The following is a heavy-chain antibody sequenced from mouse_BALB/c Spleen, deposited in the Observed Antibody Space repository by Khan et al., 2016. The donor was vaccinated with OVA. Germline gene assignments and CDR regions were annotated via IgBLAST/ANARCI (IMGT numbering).Heavy chain of an antibody. CDR3: ARGNYYGYAMDY. V-gene: IGHV3-2*02. CDR2: ISYSGST. CDR1: GYSITSNYA. Sequence: EVQLQESGPGLVKPSQSLSLTCTVTGYSITSNYAWNWIRQFPGNKLEWMGYISYSGSTPYNPSLKSRISITRDTSKNQFFLQLNSVTTEDTATYYCARGNYYGYAMDYGGQGTSVTVSS. J-gene: IGHJ4*01. D-gene: IGHD1-1*01.